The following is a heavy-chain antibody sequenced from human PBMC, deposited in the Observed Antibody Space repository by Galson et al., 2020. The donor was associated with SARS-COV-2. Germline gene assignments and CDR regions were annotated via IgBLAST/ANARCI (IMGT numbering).Heavy chain of an antibody. J-gene: IGHJ4*02. CDR2: IYDSGNT. D-gene: IGHD1-26*01. CDR3: ARGQQTELLTPFDF. V-gene: IGHV4-30-2*01. CDR1: SGSVSSGAFS. Sequence: TLSLTCAVSSGSVSSGAFSWTWIRQPPGKGLEWIGYIYDSGNTYYNPSLKSRVSISVDRSKNQFSLNLSSVTAADTAVYYCARGQQTELLTPFDFWGQGTLVTVSS.